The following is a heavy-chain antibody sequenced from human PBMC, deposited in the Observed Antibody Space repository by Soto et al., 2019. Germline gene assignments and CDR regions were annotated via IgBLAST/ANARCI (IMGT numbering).Heavy chain of an antibody. CDR3: ARWVGATSFDY. D-gene: IGHD1-26*01. Sequence: QVQLQESGPGLVKPSQTLSLTCTVSGGSISSGGYYWSWIRQHPGKGLEWIGYIYYSGSTYYNPSLKSRVTISVEPSKNQFSLKLISVTAADTAVYYCARWVGATSFDYWGQGTLVNVAS. J-gene: IGHJ4*02. CDR1: GGSISSGGYY. V-gene: IGHV4-31*03. CDR2: IYYSGST.